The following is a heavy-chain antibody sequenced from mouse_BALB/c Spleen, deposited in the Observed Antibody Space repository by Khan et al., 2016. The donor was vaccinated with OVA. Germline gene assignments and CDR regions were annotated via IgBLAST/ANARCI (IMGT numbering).Heavy chain of an antibody. CDR3: TRSGYGSFAY. V-gene: IGHV1S81*02. Sequence: QVQLKQSGAELVKPGASVKLSCKASGYTFSSYYMYWVKQRPGQGLEWIGEINPNNGGTNFNEKFKSKAALTVDKSSTTAYMQLSSLTSEDSAVYYCTRSGYGSFAYWDQGTLVTVST. J-gene: IGHJ3*01. CDR2: INPNNGGT. CDR1: GYTFSSYY. D-gene: IGHD2-2*01.